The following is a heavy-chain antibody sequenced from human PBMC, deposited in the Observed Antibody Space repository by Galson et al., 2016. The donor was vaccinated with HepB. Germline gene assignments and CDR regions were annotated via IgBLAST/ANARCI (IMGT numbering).Heavy chain of an antibody. J-gene: IGHJ4*02. D-gene: IGHD3-16*01. CDR1: GFTFSTYA. CDR2: ISGGGGTS. V-gene: IGHV3-23*01. Sequence: SLRLSCAASGFTFSTYAMNWVRQAPGKGLEWVSVISGGGGTSFYADSVKGRFTISRDNSKNALILEMKSLTAEDTAVYFCAKNWKRKLGPTSLFGYFDFWGQGTLVTVSS. CDR3: AKNWKRKLGPTSLFGYFDF.